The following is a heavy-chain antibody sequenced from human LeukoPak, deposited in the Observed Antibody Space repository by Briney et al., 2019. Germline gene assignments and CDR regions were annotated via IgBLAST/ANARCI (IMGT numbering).Heavy chain of an antibody. D-gene: IGHD4-23*01. CDR3: ARDLGYGGNSCWFDP. CDR1: GYSISSGYY. CDR2: IYHSGSA. J-gene: IGHJ5*02. V-gene: IGHV4-38-2*02. Sequence: SETLSLTCTVSGYSISSGYYWGWIRQPPGEGLEWIGSIYHSGSAYYNPSLKSRVTISVDTSKNQFSLKPSSVTAADTAVYYCARDLGYGGNSCWFDPWGQGTLVTVSS.